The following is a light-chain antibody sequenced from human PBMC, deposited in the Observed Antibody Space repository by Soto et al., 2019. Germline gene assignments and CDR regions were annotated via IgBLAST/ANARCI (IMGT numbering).Light chain of an antibody. CDR3: QHYGISVPIT. J-gene: IGKJ3*01. Sequence: EIVLTQSPGTLSLSPGERATLSCRASQSISNDYLAWYQQKPGQAPRLLIHGASSRAIGIPDRFSGGGSGTDFTLTISRLEPDDFAVYFCQHYGISVPITFGPGTKVDIK. V-gene: IGKV3-20*01. CDR1: QSISNDY. CDR2: GAS.